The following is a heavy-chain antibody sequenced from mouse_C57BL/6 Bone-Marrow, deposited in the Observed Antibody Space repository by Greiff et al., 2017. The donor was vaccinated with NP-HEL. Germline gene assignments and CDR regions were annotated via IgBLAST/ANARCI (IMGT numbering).Heavy chain of an antibody. D-gene: IGHD5-1*01. CDR1: GYAFTNYL. Sequence: QVQLQQSGAELVRPGTSVKVSCKASGYAFTNYLIEWVKQRPGQGLAWIGVINPGSGGTNYNEKFKGKATLTADKSSSTAYMQLSSLTSEDSAVYFCARVPNFDYWGQGTTLTVSS. CDR3: ARVPNFDY. J-gene: IGHJ2*01. V-gene: IGHV1-54*01. CDR2: INPGSGGT.